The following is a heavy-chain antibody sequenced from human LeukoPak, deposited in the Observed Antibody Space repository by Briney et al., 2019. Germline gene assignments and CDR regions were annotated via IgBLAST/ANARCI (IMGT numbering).Heavy chain of an antibody. Sequence: ASVKLFCKVSGYTLTELSMHWVRQAPGKGLEWLGRFDPEDGETIYAQRFQGRVTMTEDTSTNTAYMELSSLRSADSAVYYCATGRLGEYYEDSSGYFAYWGQGTPVTVSS. CDR3: ATGRLGEYYEDSSGYFAY. J-gene: IGHJ4*02. D-gene: IGHD3-22*01. V-gene: IGHV1-24*01. CDR2: FDPEDGET. CDR1: GYTLTELS.